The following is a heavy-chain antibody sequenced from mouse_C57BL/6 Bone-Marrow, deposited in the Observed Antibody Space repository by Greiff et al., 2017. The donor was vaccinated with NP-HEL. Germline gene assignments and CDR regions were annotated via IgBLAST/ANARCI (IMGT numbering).Heavy chain of an antibody. CDR3: TRDKRGYAMDY. CDR1: GFTFSSYA. J-gene: IGHJ4*01. V-gene: IGHV5-9-1*02. CDR2: ISSGGDYI. Sequence: EVHLVESGEGLVKPGGSLKLSCAASGFTFSSYAMSWVRQTPEKRLEWVAYISSGGDYIYYADTVKGRFTISRDNARNTLYLQMSSLKSEDTAMYDCTRDKRGYAMDYWGQGPSVTVSA.